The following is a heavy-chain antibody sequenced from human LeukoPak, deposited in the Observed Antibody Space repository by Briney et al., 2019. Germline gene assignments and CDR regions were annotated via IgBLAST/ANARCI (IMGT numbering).Heavy chain of an antibody. Sequence: GGSLRLSCAASGFTFSSYGMHWVRQAPGKGLEWVAVISYDGSNKYYADSVKGRFTISRDNSKNTLDLQMNSLRAEDTAVYSCARDPRPYSGSPLRGSWFDPWGQGTLVTVSS. J-gene: IGHJ5*02. CDR1: GFTFSSYG. V-gene: IGHV3-30*03. CDR2: ISYDGSNK. D-gene: IGHD1-26*01. CDR3: ARDPRPYSGSPLRGSWFDP.